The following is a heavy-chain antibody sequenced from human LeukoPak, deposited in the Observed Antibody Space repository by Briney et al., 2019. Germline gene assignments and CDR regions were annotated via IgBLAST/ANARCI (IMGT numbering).Heavy chain of an antibody. V-gene: IGHV1-3*03. CDR2: INAGNGNT. Sequence: ASVKVSCKASGYTFTSYAMHWVRQAPGQRLEWMGWINAGNGNTKYSQEFQGRVTITRDTSASTAYMELSSLRSEDMAVYYCARDRVIAAAGTGAFDYWGQGTLVTVSS. CDR3: ARDRVIAAAGTGAFDY. CDR1: GYTFTSYA. D-gene: IGHD6-13*01. J-gene: IGHJ4*02.